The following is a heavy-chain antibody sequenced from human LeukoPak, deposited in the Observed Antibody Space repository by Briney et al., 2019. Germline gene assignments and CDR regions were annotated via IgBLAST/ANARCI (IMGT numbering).Heavy chain of an antibody. Sequence: GGSLRLSCAASGFPFSSYRMHWVRQAPGKGLVWVSRITTDGSSATYADSVRGRFTISRDNAKNTLNLQMNSLRAEDTAVYYCARVPSKYCSGGSCYSKYYFDYWGQGTLVTVSS. CDR2: ITTDGSSA. CDR3: ARVPSKYCSGGSCYSKYYFDY. CDR1: GFPFSSYR. V-gene: IGHV3-74*01. D-gene: IGHD2-15*01. J-gene: IGHJ4*02.